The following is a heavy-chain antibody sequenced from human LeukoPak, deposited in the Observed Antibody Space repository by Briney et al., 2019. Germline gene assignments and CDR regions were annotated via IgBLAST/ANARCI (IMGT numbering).Heavy chain of an antibody. Sequence: GGSLRLSCAASGFTVSSSYMSWVRQAPGKGLEWVSVIYSGGGTYYADSVKGRFTISRDNSKNTLYLQMNSVRAEDTAIYYCATGVCSSTSCAPLWFDPWGQGTLVTVSS. CDR2: IYSGGGT. D-gene: IGHD2-2*01. CDR1: GFTVSSSY. J-gene: IGHJ5*02. V-gene: IGHV3-66*01. CDR3: ATGVCSSTSCAPLWFDP.